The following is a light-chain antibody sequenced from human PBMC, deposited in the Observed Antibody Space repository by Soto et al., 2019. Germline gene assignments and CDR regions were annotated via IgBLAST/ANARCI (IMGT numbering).Light chain of an antibody. CDR3: SSYTVSSTVI. CDR2: DVS. Sequence: QSALTQPASVSGSPGQSITISCTGTSSDVGGYNYVSWHQQHPGKAPKLMIYDVSNRPSGVSNRFSGSRSGNTASLIISGLQTEDEADYYCSSYTVSSTVIFGGGTKLTVL. V-gene: IGLV2-14*01. CDR1: SSDVGGYNY. J-gene: IGLJ2*01.